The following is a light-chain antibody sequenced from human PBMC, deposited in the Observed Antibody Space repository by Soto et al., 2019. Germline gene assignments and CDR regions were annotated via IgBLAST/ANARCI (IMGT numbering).Light chain of an antibody. V-gene: IGLV2-8*01. Sequence: QSVLTQPPSASGSPGQSVTISCTGTSSDVGGYNYVSWYQQYPGKAPKLMISEVSKRPSGVPDRFSGSKSGTTASLTVSGLQAEDEADYYCSSYAGSHNFVFGTGTKVTVL. J-gene: IGLJ1*01. CDR2: EVS. CDR1: SSDVGGYNY. CDR3: SSYAGSHNFV.